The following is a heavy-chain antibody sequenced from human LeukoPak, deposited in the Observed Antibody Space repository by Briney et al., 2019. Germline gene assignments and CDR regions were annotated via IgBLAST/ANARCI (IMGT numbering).Heavy chain of an antibody. D-gene: IGHD3-10*01. J-gene: IGHJ5*01. CDR1: GFTFSSYG. Sequence: GGSLRLSCAASGFTFSSYGMHWVRQAPGKGLEWVAFIRYDGSNKYYADSVKGRFTISRDNSKNTLYLQMNSLRAGDTAVYYCAREGYYGSAALYSWGHGTLVTVSS. V-gene: IGHV3-30*02. CDR2: IRYDGSNK. CDR3: AREGYYGSAALYS.